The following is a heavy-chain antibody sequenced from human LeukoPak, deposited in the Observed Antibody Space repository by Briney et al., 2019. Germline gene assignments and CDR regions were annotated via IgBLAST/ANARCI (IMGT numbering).Heavy chain of an antibody. D-gene: IGHD6-13*01. Sequence: GGSLRLSCAAPGLTSSSYWMSWVRQAPGKGLVWVSRINSDGSSTSYADSVKGRFTISRDNAKNTLYLQMNSLRAEDTAVYYCARWSSSSWHGDWFDPWGQGTLVTVSS. CDR2: INSDGSST. CDR1: GLTSSSYW. V-gene: IGHV3-74*01. CDR3: ARWSSSSWHGDWFDP. J-gene: IGHJ5*02.